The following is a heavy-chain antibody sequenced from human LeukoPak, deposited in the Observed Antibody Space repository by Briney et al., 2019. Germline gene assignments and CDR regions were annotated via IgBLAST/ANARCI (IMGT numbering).Heavy chain of an antibody. D-gene: IGHD4-23*01. V-gene: IGHV3-7*04. Sequence: GGSLRLSCAASGFTFSTYFMKWVRQAPGKGLEWVANIRQDGSDKYYVDSVKGRFSISRDDAKNSLYLQMNSLRAEDTAVYYCARNYGGNSADWGQGTLVTVSS. J-gene: IGHJ4*02. CDR2: IRQDGSDK. CDR1: GFTFSTYF. CDR3: ARNYGGNSAD.